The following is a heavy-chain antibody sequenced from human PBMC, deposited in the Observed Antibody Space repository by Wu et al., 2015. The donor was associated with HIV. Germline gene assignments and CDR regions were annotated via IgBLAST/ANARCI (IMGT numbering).Heavy chain of an antibody. D-gene: IGHD6-13*01. CDR1: GYTFTGYY. CDR2: INPNSGGT. Sequence: QVQLVQSGAEVKKPGASVKVSCKASGYTFTGYYMHWVRQAPGQGLEWMGWINPNSGGTNYAQKFQGRVTMTRDTSISTAYMELSRLRSDDTAVYYCARAGLTRIAAAGYYYYGMDVWGQGTTVTVSS. V-gene: IGHV1-2*02. CDR3: ARAGLTRIAAAGYYYYGMDV. J-gene: IGHJ6*02.